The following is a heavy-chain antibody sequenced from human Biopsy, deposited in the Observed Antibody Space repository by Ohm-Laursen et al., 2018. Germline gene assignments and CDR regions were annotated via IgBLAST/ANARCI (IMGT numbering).Heavy chain of an antibody. J-gene: IGHJ5*02. CDR3: VRHALRLGPKKNWFDT. CDR2: MHNSGST. D-gene: IGHD3-16*01. Sequence: SETLSLTCSVSGDSISSSNFYWAWIRQPPGKGLEWIGSMHNSGSTYHNPSLKSRVTISIDASKNQFSLKLTSVTAADTTVYYCVRHALRLGPKKNWFDTWGQGTLVTVSS. CDR1: GDSISSSNFY. V-gene: IGHV4-39*01.